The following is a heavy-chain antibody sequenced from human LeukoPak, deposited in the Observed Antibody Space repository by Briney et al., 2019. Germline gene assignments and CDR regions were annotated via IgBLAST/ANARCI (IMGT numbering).Heavy chain of an antibody. CDR3: ARDFPNYDSSGYYYVAFDI. D-gene: IGHD3-22*01. V-gene: IGHV1-18*01. CDR1: GGTFSSYA. J-gene: IGHJ3*02. CDR2: ISAYNGNT. Sequence: ASVKVSCKASGGTFSSYAISWVRQAPGQGLEWMGGISAYNGNTNYAQKLQGRVTMTTDTSTSTAYMELRSLRSDDTAVYYCARDFPNYDSSGYYYVAFDIWGQGTMVTVSS.